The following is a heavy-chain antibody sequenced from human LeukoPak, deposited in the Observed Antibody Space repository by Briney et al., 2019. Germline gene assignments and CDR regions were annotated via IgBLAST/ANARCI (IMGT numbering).Heavy chain of an antibody. CDR1: EFTFSSYS. V-gene: IGHV3-30*03. Sequence: GGSLRLSCAASEFTFSSYSMNWVRQAPGKGLEWVAVISYDGSNKYYADSVKGRFTISRDNSKNTLYLQMNSLRAEDTAVYYCARDRSRELWFGELLYWGQGTLVTVSS. CDR2: ISYDGSNK. CDR3: ARDRSRELWFGELLY. J-gene: IGHJ4*02. D-gene: IGHD3-10*01.